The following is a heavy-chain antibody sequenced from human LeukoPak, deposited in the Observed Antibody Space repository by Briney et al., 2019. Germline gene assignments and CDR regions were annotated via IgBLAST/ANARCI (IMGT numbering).Heavy chain of an antibody. V-gene: IGHV3-7*01. Sequence: PGGSLRLSCAASGFTFSSYWMSWVRQAPGKGLEWVANIKQDGSEKYYVDSVKGRFTISRDNAKNSLYLQMSSLRAEDTAVYYCARTFKPAGSLYYFDYWGQGTLVTVSS. J-gene: IGHJ4*02. D-gene: IGHD3-10*01. CDR1: GFTFSSYW. CDR3: ARTFKPAGSLYYFDY. CDR2: IKQDGSEK.